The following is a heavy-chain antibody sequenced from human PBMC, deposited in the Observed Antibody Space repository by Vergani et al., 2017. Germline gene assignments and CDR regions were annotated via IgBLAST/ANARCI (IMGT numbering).Heavy chain of an antibody. V-gene: IGHV3-21*01. CDR1: GFTFSSYS. J-gene: IGHJ1*01. Sequence: EVQLVESGGGLVKPGGSLRLSCAASGFTFSSYSMNWVRQAPGKGLEWVSSISSSSSYIYYADSVKGRFTIPRDNAKNSLYLQMNSLRAEDTAVYYCAKEPYVVVTEVYFQHWDQGTLVTVSP. D-gene: IGHD2-21*02. CDR3: AKEPYVVVTEVYFQH. CDR2: ISSSSSYI.